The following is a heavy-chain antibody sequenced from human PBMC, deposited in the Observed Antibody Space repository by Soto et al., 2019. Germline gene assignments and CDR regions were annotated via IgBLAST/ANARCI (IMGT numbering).Heavy chain of an antibody. CDR3: ARGVGYGRGLYYFDY. CDR1: GFTVSSNY. V-gene: IGHV3-53*04. J-gene: IGHJ4*02. D-gene: IGHD5-12*01. CDR2: IYSGGST. Sequence: GGSLRLSCAASGFTVSSNYMSWVRQAPGKGLEWVSVIYSGGSTYYADSVKGRFTISRHNSKNTLYLQMNSLRAEDTAVYYCARGVGYGRGLYYFDYWGQGTLVTVSS.